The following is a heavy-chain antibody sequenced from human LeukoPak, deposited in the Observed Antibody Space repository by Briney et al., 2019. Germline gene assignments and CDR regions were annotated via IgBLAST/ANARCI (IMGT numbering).Heavy chain of an antibody. D-gene: IGHD3-16*02. Sequence: SETLSLTCTVSNYSISTDYYWGWIRQPPGKGLEWIGTMYHSGSTYYNPSLKSRVTISVDTSKNQFSLKLSSVPAADTAVYYCARYDVWGSYRAFDYWGQGTLVTVSS. J-gene: IGHJ4*02. CDR3: ARYDVWGSYRAFDY. CDR2: MYHSGST. CDR1: NYSISTDYY. V-gene: IGHV4-38-2*02.